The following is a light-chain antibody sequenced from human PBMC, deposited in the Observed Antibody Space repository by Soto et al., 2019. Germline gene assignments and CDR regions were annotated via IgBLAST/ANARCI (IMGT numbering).Light chain of an antibody. CDR1: SSDVGSYNL. CDR2: EVS. V-gene: IGLV2-23*02. J-gene: IGLJ1*01. Sequence: LTQPASVSGSPGQSITISCTGTSSDVGSYNLVSWYQQHPGKAPKLMIYEVSKRPSGVSNRFSGSKSGNTASLTISGFQAEDEADYYCCSYAGSSTDVFGTGTRSPS. CDR3: CSYAGSSTDV.